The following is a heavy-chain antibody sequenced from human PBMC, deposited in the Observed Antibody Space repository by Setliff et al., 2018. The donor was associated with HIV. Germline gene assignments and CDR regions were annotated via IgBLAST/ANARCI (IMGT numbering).Heavy chain of an antibody. Sequence: PSETLSLTCAVYGGSFSGYYWTWIRQPPGKGLEWIGEITHSGSTNYNPSLETRVTISVDTSKNQFSLKLSSVTAADTAVYYCAKGVAGLQYYYCYMDVWGKGTTVTVSS. CDR3: AKGVAGLQYYYCYMDV. J-gene: IGHJ6*03. D-gene: IGHD6-19*01. V-gene: IGHV4-34*01. CDR2: ITHSGST. CDR1: GGSFSGYY.